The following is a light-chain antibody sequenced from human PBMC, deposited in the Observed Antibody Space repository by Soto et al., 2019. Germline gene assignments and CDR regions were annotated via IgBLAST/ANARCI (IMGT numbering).Light chain of an antibody. Sequence: ESTQSPGSLSLSPGDRATLSCRASQSVGGNVAWYQQIPGQPPKLLIFGASSRATGIADKFSGSGSGTDFTLTISRLEPADFALYYCQHYGAAPITFGQGTRLEIK. J-gene: IGKJ5*01. CDR1: QSVGGN. CDR3: QHYGAAPIT. V-gene: IGKV3-20*01. CDR2: GAS.